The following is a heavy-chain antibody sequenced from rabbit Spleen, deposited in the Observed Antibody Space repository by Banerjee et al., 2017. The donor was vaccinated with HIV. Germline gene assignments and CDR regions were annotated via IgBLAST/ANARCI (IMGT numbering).Heavy chain of an antibody. Sequence: QEQLVESGGDLVKPGASLTLTCTASGFSFSSSYYNCWVRQAPGKGLEWIGYIDPIFDSAYYASWVNGRFMMSRTSSTTVTLQMTSLTLADTATYFCASDIRGYGGFNLWGQGTLVTVS. J-gene: IGHJ4*01. D-gene: IGHD1-1*01. CDR1: GFSFSSSYY. V-gene: IGHV1S45*01. CDR3: ASDIRGYGGFNL. CDR2: IDPIFDSA.